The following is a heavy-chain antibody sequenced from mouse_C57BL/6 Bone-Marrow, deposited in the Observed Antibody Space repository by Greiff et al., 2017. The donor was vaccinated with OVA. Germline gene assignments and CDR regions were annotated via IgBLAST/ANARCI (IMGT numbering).Heavy chain of an antibody. V-gene: IGHV5-4*03. CDR3: ASLLYAMDY. CDR2: ISDGGSYT. CDR1: GFTFSSYA. Sequence: EVNVVESGGGLVKPGGSLKLSCAASGFTFSSYAMSWVRQTPEKRLEWVATISDGGSYTYYPDNVKGRFTISRDNAKNNLYLQMSHLKSEDTAMYYCASLLYAMDYWGQGTSVTVSS. J-gene: IGHJ4*01. D-gene: IGHD2-10*01.